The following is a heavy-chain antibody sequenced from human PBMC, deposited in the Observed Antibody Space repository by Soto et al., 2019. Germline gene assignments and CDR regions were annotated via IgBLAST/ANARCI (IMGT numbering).Heavy chain of an antibody. Sequence: ASETLSLTCTVSGGSVSSGSYYWSWIRQPPGKGLEWIGYIYYSGSTNYNPSLKSRVTISVDTSKNQFSLKLSSVTAADTAVYYCARDIYSDGYSSSLYDGSDYYYYGMDVWGQGTTVTVSS. CDR2: IYYSGST. CDR1: GGSVSSGSYY. CDR3: ARDIYSDGYSSSLYDGSDYYYYGMDV. D-gene: IGHD6-13*01. J-gene: IGHJ6*02. V-gene: IGHV4-61*01.